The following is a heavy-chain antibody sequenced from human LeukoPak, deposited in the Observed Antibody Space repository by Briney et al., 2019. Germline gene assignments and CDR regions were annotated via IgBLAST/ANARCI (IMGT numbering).Heavy chain of an antibody. V-gene: IGHV3-20*04. D-gene: IGHD2/OR15-2a*01. CDR1: GFTFDDYG. J-gene: IGHJ4*02. CDR2: INWNGGST. CDR3: ARDGVRLLPRPYYFDY. Sequence: GGSLRLSCAASGFTFDDYGMSWVRQAPGKGLEWVSGINWNGGSTGYAGSVKGRFTISRDNAKNSLYLQMNSLRAEDTALYYCARDGVRLLPRPYYFDYWGQGTLVTVSS.